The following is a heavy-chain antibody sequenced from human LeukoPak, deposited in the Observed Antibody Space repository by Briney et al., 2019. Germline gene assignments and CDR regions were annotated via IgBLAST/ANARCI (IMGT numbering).Heavy chain of an antibody. J-gene: IGHJ4*02. V-gene: IGHV3-21*01. Sequence: GGSLRLSCATSGFTFSSSTFGSYTMNWVRQAPGKGLIWVSSISSTGTYIYYTDSVKGRFTISRDIANSLLYLQMNSLRADDTAVYYCARDLDYSTGFDYWGQGTLVTVSS. CDR3: ARDLDYSTGFDY. D-gene: IGHD4-11*01. CDR2: ISSTGTYI. CDR1: GFTFSSSTFGSYT.